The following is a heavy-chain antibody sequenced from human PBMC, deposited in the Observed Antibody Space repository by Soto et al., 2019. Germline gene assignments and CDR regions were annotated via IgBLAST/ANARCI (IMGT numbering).Heavy chain of an antibody. CDR3: ARLRGYGIFDY. V-gene: IGHV4-39*01. J-gene: IGHJ4*02. Sequence: QLQLQESGPGLVKPSETLSLTCTVSGGSISSSSYYWGWIRQPPGKGLEWIGSIYYSGSTYYNPSLTSRLTISVDTSKSQFSLKRSSVTAADTAVYYCARLRGYGIFDYWGQGTLVTVSS. CDR2: IYYSGST. CDR1: GGSISSSSYY. D-gene: IGHD5-12*01.